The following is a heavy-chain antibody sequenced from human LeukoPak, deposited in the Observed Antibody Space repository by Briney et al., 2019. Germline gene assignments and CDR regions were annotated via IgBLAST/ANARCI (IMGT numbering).Heavy chain of an antibody. J-gene: IGHJ4*02. D-gene: IGHD1-1*01. CDR3: AKAGVPWGTGYFDY. CDR2: ISGSGSST. V-gene: IGHV3-23*01. Sequence: PGGSLRLSCAASGFTFDDYAMSWVRQAPGKGLEWVSGISGSGSSTYYADSVKGRFTISRDNSKNMMYLQMNSLRAEDTAVYYCAKAGVPWGTGYFDYWGQGTLVTVSS. CDR1: GFTFDDYA.